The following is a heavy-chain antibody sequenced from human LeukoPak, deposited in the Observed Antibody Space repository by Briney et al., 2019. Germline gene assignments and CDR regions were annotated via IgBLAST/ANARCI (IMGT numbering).Heavy chain of an antibody. J-gene: IGHJ4*02. V-gene: IGHV4-34*01. CDR3: ARQDGRRFDY. Sequence: SETLSLTCAVYGGSFGGYYWSWIRQPPGKGLEWIGEINHSGSTNYNPSLKSRVTISVDTSKNQFSLKLSSVTAADTAVYYCARQDGRRFDYWGQGTLVTVSS. CDR2: INHSGST. CDR1: GGSFGGYY.